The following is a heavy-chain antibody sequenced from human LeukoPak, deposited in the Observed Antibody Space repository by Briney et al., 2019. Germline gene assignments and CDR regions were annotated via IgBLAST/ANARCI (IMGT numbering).Heavy chain of an antibody. CDR3: AKTTYYDSSGYYVRYFDL. D-gene: IGHD3-22*01. Sequence: PGGSLRLSCAASGFTFSSYWMRWVRQAPGKGLVWVSRINSDGSSTSYADSVKGRFTISRDNSKNTLYLQMNSLRAEDTAVYYCAKTTYYDSSGYYVRYFDLWGRGTLVTVSS. J-gene: IGHJ2*01. V-gene: IGHV3-74*01. CDR2: INSDGSST. CDR1: GFTFSSYW.